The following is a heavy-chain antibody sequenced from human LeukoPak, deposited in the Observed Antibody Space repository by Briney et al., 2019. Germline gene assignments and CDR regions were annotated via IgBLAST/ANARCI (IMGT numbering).Heavy chain of an antibody. V-gene: IGHV3-74*01. CDR1: GFTFSSYW. Sequence: PGGSLRLSCAASGFTFSSYWMRWVRQAPGKGLVWVSRINSDGSSTSYADSVKGRFTISRDNAKNTLYLQMNSLRAEDTAVYYCARGTHGSGSFDYWGQGTLVTVSS. CDR3: ARGTHGSGSFDY. D-gene: IGHD3-10*01. J-gene: IGHJ4*02. CDR2: INSDGSST.